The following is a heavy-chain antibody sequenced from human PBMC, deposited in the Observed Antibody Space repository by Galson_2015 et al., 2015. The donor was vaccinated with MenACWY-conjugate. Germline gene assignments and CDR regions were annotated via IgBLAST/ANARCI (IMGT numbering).Heavy chain of an antibody. Sequence: LTCAVSGGSIPNAGYFWGWIRQPPGEGLEWIGSIYFSGTTYYNPSLKSRVAMSIDTSKNQFSLNLISVTAADTAVYYCARIPTWGSSYGYFDYWGQGILVAVSS. V-gene: IGHV4-39*01. CDR1: GGSIPNAGYF. CDR2: IYFSGTT. D-gene: IGHD5-18*01. J-gene: IGHJ4*02. CDR3: ARIPTWGSSYGYFDY.